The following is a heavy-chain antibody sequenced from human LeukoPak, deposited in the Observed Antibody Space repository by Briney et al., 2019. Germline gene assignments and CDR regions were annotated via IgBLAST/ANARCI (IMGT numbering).Heavy chain of an antibody. Sequence: PSETLSLTCTVSGGSISSTSHYWGWIRQPPGKGLEWVGSLYYSGSTYYSPSLKSRVTISVDTSRNQFSLKLSSVTAADTAVYYCASGRVAQAGHNDAFDIWGQGTMVSVSS. J-gene: IGHJ3*02. D-gene: IGHD2-2*01. CDR1: GGSISSTSHY. CDR3: ASGRVAQAGHNDAFDI. V-gene: IGHV4-39*01. CDR2: LYYSGST.